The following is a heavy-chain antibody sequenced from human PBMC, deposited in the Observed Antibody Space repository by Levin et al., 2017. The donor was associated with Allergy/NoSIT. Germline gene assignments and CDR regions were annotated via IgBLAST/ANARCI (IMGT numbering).Heavy chain of an antibody. J-gene: IGHJ4*02. D-gene: IGHD2-15*01. CDR1: GGSISSYY. CDR2: IYYSGST. CDR3: ARDVVAAYFDY. Sequence: SETLSLTCTVSGGSISSYYWSWIRQPPGKGLEWIGYIYYSGSTNYNPSLKSRVTISVDTSKNQFSLKLSSVTAAETGVYYCARDVVAAYFDYWGQGTLVTVSS. V-gene: IGHV4-59*01.